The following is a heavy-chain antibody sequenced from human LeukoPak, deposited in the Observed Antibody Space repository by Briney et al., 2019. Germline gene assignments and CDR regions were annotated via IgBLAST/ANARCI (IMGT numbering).Heavy chain of an antibody. CDR2: IYQDGSEK. D-gene: IGHD5-18*01. Sequence: GGSLRLSCAASGFTLSSYWMSWVRQAPGKGLEWVANIYQDGSEKNYVDSVKGRFTISRDNAKKSLFLQMNSLRAEDTAVYYCARGRWAMDYWGQGTLVTVSS. V-gene: IGHV3-7*01. J-gene: IGHJ4*02. CDR3: ARGRWAMDY. CDR1: GFTLSSYW.